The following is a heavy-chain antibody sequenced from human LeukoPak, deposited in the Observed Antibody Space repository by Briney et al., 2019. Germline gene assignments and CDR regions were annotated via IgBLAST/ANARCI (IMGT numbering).Heavy chain of an antibody. CDR2: IYSGGST. CDR3: ARKRSKAAFDI. J-gene: IGHJ3*02. CDR1: GFTVSSNY. D-gene: IGHD1-26*01. Sequence: GGSLRFSCAASGFTVSSNYMSWVRQAPGKGLEWVSVIYSGGSTYYADSVKGRFTISRDNSKNTLYLQMNSLRAEDTAVYYCARKRSKAAFDIWGQGTMVTVSS. V-gene: IGHV3-66*01.